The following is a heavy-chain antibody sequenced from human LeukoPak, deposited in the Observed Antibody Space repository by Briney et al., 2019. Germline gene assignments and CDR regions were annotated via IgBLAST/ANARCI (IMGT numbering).Heavy chain of an antibody. CDR3: ARAQVTFDY. D-gene: IGHD2-21*02. CDR2: IFTTGST. CDR1: GASISSGNYY. J-gene: IGHJ4*02. Sequence: PSETLSLTCTVSGASISSGNYYWSWTRQPAGKALEWIGRIFTTGSTNYNPSLKSRLTISLDTSKNQFSLKLSSVTAADTAVYYCARAQVTFDYWGQGTLVTVSS. V-gene: IGHV4-61*02.